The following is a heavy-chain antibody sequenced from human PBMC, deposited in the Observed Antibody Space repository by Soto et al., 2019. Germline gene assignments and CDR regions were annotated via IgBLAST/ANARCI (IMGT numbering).Heavy chain of an antibody. V-gene: IGHV1-18*01. CDR2: INTFNGNT. CDR1: GYRFTSYG. D-gene: IGHD6-13*01. J-gene: IGHJ4*02. CDR3: ARELGISTAAPFDF. Sequence: ASVKVSCKASGYRFTSYGLNWLRQAPGQGLEWMAWINTFNGNTNSAQKPQGRLTVTTDASTSTVFMEVRSLTSDDTAVYYCARELGISTAAPFDFWGQGTLVTVYS.